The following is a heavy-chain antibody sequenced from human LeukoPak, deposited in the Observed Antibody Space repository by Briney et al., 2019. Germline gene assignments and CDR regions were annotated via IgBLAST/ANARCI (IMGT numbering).Heavy chain of an antibody. Sequence: ASVKVSCKASGYTFSSYAISWVRQAPGQGLEWMGWISGYNGNTNYAQKLQGRVTMTTDTSTSTAYMELRSLRSDDTAVYYCARVNPQGYFDYWGQGTLVTVSS. CDR3: ARVNPQGYFDY. V-gene: IGHV1-18*01. CDR2: ISGYNGNT. J-gene: IGHJ4*02. CDR1: GYTFSSYA.